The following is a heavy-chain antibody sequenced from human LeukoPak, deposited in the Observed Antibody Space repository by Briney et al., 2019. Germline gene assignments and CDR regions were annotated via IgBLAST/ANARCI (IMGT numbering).Heavy chain of an antibody. CDR1: GYSISSSNW. CDR3: ARNKEGARGWFDP. V-gene: IGHV4-28*01. Sequence: PSETLSLTCAVSGYSISSSNWWGWIRQPPGKGLEWIGYIYYSGSTYYNPSLKSRVTMSVDTSKNQFSLELSSVTAVDTAVYYCARNKEGARGWFDPWGQGTLVTVSS. J-gene: IGHJ5*02. CDR2: IYYSGST. D-gene: IGHD1-26*01.